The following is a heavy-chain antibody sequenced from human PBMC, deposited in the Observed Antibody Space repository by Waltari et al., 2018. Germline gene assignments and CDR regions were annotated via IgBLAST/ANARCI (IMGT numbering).Heavy chain of an antibody. CDR1: GFTFSSYA. D-gene: IGHD6-6*01. J-gene: IGHJ4*02. V-gene: IGHV3-23*04. Sequence: EVQLVESGGGLVQPGGSLRLSCAASGFTFSSYAMSWVRQAPGKGLEWVSPSPETIQNTLYLQMNSLRAEDTAVYYCAKEVGRIARQLVWRDSGYYFDYWGQGTLVTVSS. CDR3: AKEVGRIARQLVWRDSGYYFDY.